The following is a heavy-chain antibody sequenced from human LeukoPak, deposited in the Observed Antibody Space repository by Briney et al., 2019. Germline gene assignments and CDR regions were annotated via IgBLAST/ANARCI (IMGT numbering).Heavy chain of an antibody. CDR2: ISGYNGNT. J-gene: IGHJ4*02. D-gene: IGHD4-17*01. CDR1: GYTFTNHG. V-gene: IGHV1-18*01. Sequence: ASVKVSCKTSGYTFTNHGISWLRQAPGQGLEWMGWISGYNGNTNYVQKFRGRITMTTETSTSTAYLQLRSLSSDDTALYYCARDLSLGRHDDGEPFDSWGQGTLVTVSS. CDR3: ARDLSLGRHDDGEPFDS.